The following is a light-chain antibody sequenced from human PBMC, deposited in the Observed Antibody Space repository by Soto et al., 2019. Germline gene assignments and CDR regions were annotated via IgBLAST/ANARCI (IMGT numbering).Light chain of an antibody. J-gene: IGLJ2*01. CDR3: CSYAGTSTL. CDR2: DVS. CDR1: SSDVGGYNY. Sequence: QSALTQPRSVSGSPGQSVTISCTGTSSDVGGYNYVSWYQQQPGKAPKLMIYDVSKRPSGVPDRFSGSKSGNTASLTISGLQAEDEADYYCCSYAGTSTLFGGGTQLTVL. V-gene: IGLV2-11*01.